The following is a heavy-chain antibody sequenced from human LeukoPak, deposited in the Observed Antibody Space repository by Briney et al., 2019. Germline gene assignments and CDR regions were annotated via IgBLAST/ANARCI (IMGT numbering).Heavy chain of an antibody. CDR1: GFTFNDHY. J-gene: IGHJ5*02. Sequence: GGSLRLSCAASGFTFNDHYMDWVRQAPGKGLEWVASIKQDGTEKYYLDSLEGRFTISRDNAKNSVHLQINRLRAEDTAVYYCARRGTIAVPVFWFDPWGQGTLVIVSS. CDR3: ARRGTIAVPVFWFDP. D-gene: IGHD6-19*01. V-gene: IGHV3-7*01. CDR2: IKQDGTEK.